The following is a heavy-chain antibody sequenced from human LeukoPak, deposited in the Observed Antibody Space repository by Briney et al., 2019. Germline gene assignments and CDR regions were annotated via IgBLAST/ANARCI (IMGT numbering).Heavy chain of an antibody. V-gene: IGHV3-23*01. J-gene: IGHJ5*02. CDR1: GFTFSSYA. CDR3: AKGISSTSSRCWFDP. D-gene: IGHD2-2*01. CDR2: ISGSGGST. Sequence: PGGSLRLSCAASGFTFSSYAMSWVRLAPGKGLEWVSAISGSGGSTYYADSVKGRFTISRDNSKNTLYLQMNSLRAEDTAVYYCAKGISSTSSRCWFDPWGQGTLVTVSS.